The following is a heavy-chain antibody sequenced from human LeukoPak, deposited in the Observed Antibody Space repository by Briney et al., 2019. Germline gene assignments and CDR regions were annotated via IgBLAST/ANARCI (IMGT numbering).Heavy chain of an antibody. Sequence: GGSLRLSCAASGFTFSSYGMHWVRQAPGKGLEWVAVKWYDGSNKYYADSVKGRFTISRDNSKNTLYLQMNSLRAEDTAVYYCARDHSSGWYSDYFDYWGQGALVTVSS. D-gene: IGHD6-19*01. CDR2: KWYDGSNK. V-gene: IGHV3-33*01. CDR1: GFTFSSYG. CDR3: ARDHSSGWYSDYFDY. J-gene: IGHJ4*02.